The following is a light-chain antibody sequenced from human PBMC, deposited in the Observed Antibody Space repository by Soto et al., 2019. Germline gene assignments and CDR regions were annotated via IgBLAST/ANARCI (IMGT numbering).Light chain of an antibody. V-gene: IGKV3-20*01. CDR1: QSVSSSY. CDR3: QHFGGTTFT. Sequence: EIVMTQSPATLSVSPGERATLSCRASQSVSSSYLAWYQQRPGQTPSLLIYGASTRATGIPDRFSGSGSGTHFTLTISRLEPGDFAVYYCQHFGGTTFTFGQGTRLEI. J-gene: IGKJ5*01. CDR2: GAS.